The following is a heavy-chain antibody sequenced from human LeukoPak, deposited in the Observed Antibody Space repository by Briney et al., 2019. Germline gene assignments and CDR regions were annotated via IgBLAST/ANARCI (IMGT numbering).Heavy chain of an antibody. CDR1: GYTFTGYC. D-gene: IGHD7-27*01. Sequence: ASVKVSCKASGYTFTGYCIHWVRQAPGQGLEWMGWINPNSGGANYAQKFQGRVTMTRDTSINTAYMELSSLRSDDTAVYYCARGGKSELGTCDFWGQGTLVTVSS. V-gene: IGHV1-2*02. J-gene: IGHJ4*02. CDR2: INPNSGGA. CDR3: ARGGKSELGTCDF.